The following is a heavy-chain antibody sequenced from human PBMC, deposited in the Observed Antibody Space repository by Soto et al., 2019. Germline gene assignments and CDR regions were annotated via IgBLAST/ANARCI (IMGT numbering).Heavy chain of an antibody. V-gene: IGHV5-10-1*01. J-gene: IGHJ5*01. Sequence: GESLKISCQGSGYIFVTYWITGVRQMPGKDLGWMGTFDPRDSQANYSLSFQGHVSISVDKSIGTAYRKWSGLKPSDSAMYYCARLTQSRHCISSNCYSVARFDPWGQGTLVTVSS. D-gene: IGHD2-21*01. CDR3: ARLTQSRHCISSNCYSVARFDP. CDR1: GYIFVTYW. CDR2: FDPRDSQA.